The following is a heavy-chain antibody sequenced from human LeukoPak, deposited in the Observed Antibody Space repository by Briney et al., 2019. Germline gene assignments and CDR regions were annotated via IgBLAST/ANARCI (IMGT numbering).Heavy chain of an antibody. CDR3: ARDPGFDYSP. D-gene: IGHD4-11*01. CDR1: GFTFSSYA. J-gene: IGHJ4*02. Sequence: GGSLRLSCAASGFTFSSYAMSWVRQAPGKGLEWVSAISGSGGSTYYADSVKGRFTISRDNAKNSLYLQMNSLRADDTAVYYCARDPGFDYSPWGQGTLVTVSS. CDR2: ISGSGGST. V-gene: IGHV3-23*01.